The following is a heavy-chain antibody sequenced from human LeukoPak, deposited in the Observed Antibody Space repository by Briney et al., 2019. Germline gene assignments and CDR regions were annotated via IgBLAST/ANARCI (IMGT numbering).Heavy chain of an antibody. V-gene: IGHV3-53*01. J-gene: IGHJ4*02. Sequence: PGGSLRLSCAASGVIVSSNYMTWVRQAPGKGLECVSVISVVGTTSYAGSVEGRFTISRDSSKNTLYLQMNSLRAEDTAVYYCARGVRGATDELNWGQGTLVTVSS. CDR2: ISVVGTT. D-gene: IGHD3-10*01. CDR3: ARGVRGATDELN. CDR1: GVIVSSNY.